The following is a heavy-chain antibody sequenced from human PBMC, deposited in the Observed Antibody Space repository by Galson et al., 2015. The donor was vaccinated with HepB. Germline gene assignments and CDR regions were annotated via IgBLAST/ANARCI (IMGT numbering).Heavy chain of an antibody. CDR2: IYPGDSDT. CDR1: GYSFTAYW. Sequence: QSGAEVKKPGESLKISCQSSGYSFTAYWLGWVRQMPGKGLEWMGVIYPGDSDTKYRPSFQGQVTISADKSISTAYLQWSSLKASDTAIYYCARMSVLVGAGFDYWGQGTLVTVSS. D-gene: IGHD1-26*01. V-gene: IGHV5-51*01. CDR3: ARMSVLVGAGFDY. J-gene: IGHJ4*02.